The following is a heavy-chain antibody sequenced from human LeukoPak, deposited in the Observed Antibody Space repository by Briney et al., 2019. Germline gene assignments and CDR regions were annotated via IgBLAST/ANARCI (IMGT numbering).Heavy chain of an antibody. D-gene: IGHD5-24*01. J-gene: IGHJ2*01. CDR1: GGSFSGYY. CDR3: ARGVARWLQLSWYFEL. CDR2: VNHSGST. Sequence: SETLSLTCAVYGGSFSGYYWSWIRQPPGKGLEWMGEVNHSGSTNYNPSLKSRVTISVDTSKNQFSLKLSSVTAADTAVYYCARGVARWLQLSWYFELWGRGTLVTVSS. V-gene: IGHV4-34*01.